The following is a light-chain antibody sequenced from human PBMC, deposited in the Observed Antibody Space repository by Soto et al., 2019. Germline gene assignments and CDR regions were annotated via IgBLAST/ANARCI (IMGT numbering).Light chain of an antibody. V-gene: IGKV1-39*01. CDR1: QSSNNY. CDR3: QQSYSIPLT. CDR2: AAS. J-gene: IGKJ4*01. Sequence: DIQMTQSPSSLSASVGDRVTITCRASQSSNNYLNWYQQKPGKAPKLLIYAASSLQSGVPSRFSGSGSGTDFTLTITSLQPEDFATYYCQQSYSIPLTFGGGTKVDIK.